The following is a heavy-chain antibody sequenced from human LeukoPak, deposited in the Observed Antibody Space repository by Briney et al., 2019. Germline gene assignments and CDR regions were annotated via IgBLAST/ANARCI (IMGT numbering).Heavy chain of an antibody. CDR3: ARVVSTFSGSFYFDY. V-gene: IGHV3-7*01. Sequence: GGSLRLSCAASGFTFSSYWMNWVRQAPGKGLEWVANIKQDGSEKYYVDSVKGRFTISRDNAKNSLYLQMNSLRAEDTAVYYCARVVSTFSGSFYFDYWGQGTLVTVSS. J-gene: IGHJ4*02. D-gene: IGHD1-26*01. CDR1: GFTFSSYW. CDR2: IKQDGSEK.